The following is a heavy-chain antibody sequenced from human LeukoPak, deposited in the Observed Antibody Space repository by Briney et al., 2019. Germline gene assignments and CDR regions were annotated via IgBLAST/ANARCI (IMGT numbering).Heavy chain of an antibody. CDR3: ARTRCIYYSTSCLNNWFDP. D-gene: IGHD2-2*01. CDR1: GGSISSRSYY. CDR2: IYYSGST. V-gene: IGHV4-39*01. J-gene: IGHJ5*02. Sequence: SETLSLTCTVSGGSISSRSYYWGWIRQPPGKGLEWIGSIYYSGSTYYNPSLKSRVTISVDTSKNQFSLKLSSVTAADTAVYYCARTRCIYYSTSCLNNWFDPWGQGTLVTVSS.